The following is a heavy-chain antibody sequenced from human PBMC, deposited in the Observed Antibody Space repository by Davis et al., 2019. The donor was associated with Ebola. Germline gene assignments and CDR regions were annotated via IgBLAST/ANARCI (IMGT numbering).Heavy chain of an antibody. CDR1: GYTFTSYG. D-gene: IGHD2-15*01. CDR3: ARDGGYCSGGSCSAYGY. J-gene: IGHJ4*02. CDR2: ISAYNGNT. Sequence: ASVKVSCKASGYTFTSYGISWVRQAPGQGLEWMGWISAYNGNTNYAQKLQGRVTMTTDTSTSTAYMELRSLRSDDTAVYYCARDGGYCSGGSCSAYGYWGQGTLVTVSS. V-gene: IGHV1-18*04.